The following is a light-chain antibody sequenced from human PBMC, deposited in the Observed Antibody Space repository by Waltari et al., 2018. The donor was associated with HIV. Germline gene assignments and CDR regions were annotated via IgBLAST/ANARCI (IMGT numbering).Light chain of an antibody. Sequence: QSALTQPPSASGSPGQSVTISCTGISSDVGDYNYVSWYQQHPGKAPQLMIYEVNKRPCGVPGRFSGSTSGNTASLTVSGLQAEDEADYYCSSYVGSNRVFGGGTKLTVL. CDR2: EVN. CDR3: SSYVGSNRV. J-gene: IGLJ3*02. CDR1: SSDVGDYNY. V-gene: IGLV2-8*01.